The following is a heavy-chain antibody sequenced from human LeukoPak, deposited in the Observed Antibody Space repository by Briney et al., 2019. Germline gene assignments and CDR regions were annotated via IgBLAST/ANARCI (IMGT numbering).Heavy chain of an antibody. Sequence: GGSLRLSCAASGFTVSSNYMSWVRQAPGKGLEWVSVIYSGGSTYYADSVKGRFTISRDNSKNTLYLQMNSLRAEDTAVYYCATDRTYYYDSSGLAPSGMDVWGQGTTVTVSS. CDR1: GFTVSSNY. J-gene: IGHJ6*02. CDR3: ATDRTYYYDSSGLAPSGMDV. D-gene: IGHD3-22*01. V-gene: IGHV3-66*01. CDR2: IYSGGST.